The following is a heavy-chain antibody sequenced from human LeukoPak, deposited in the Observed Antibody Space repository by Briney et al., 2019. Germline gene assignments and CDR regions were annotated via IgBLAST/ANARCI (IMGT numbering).Heavy chain of an antibody. D-gene: IGHD3-9*01. V-gene: IGHV1-2*02. CDR1: GYTSTGYY. Sequence: ASVKVSCKASGYTSTGYYMHWVRQAPGQGLEWMGWINPNSGGTNYAQKFQGRVTMTRDTSISTAYMGLSRLRSDDTAVYYCARDLRYPFGGFDPWGQGTLVTVSS. J-gene: IGHJ5*02. CDR3: ARDLRYPFGGFDP. CDR2: INPNSGGT.